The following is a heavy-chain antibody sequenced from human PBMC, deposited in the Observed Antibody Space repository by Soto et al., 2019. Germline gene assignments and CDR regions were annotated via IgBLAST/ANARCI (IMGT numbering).Heavy chain of an antibody. CDR1: GFTFSKYA. CDR3: AKAVSGYDYGEFDY. J-gene: IGHJ4*02. V-gene: IGHV3-23*01. CDR2: ISGSGGST. D-gene: IGHD5-12*01. Sequence: PGGSLRLSCAASGFTFSKYALTWVRQAPGKGLEWVSVISGSGGSTYFADSVKGRFTISRDNSKNTLYLQMNSLRAEDTAVYYCAKAVSGYDYGEFDYWGQGTLVTVSS.